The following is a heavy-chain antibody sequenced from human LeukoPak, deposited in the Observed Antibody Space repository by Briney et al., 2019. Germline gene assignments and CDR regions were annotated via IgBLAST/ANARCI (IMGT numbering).Heavy chain of an antibody. Sequence: PSETLSLTCTVSGGSISSSSYYWTWIRQPPGKGLEWIGYIYYSGSTNYNPSLKSRVTISVDTSKNQFSLKLTSVTAADTAVYYCARDRSGYYDRYFDYWGQGTLVTVSS. J-gene: IGHJ4*02. V-gene: IGHV4-61*01. CDR2: IYYSGST. CDR3: ARDRSGYYDRYFDY. D-gene: IGHD3-22*01. CDR1: GGSISSSSYY.